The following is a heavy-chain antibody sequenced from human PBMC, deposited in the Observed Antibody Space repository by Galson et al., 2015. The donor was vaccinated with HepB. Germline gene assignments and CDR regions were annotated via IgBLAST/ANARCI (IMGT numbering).Heavy chain of an antibody. J-gene: IGHJ3*02. CDR3: AKDRGRQLVPPRGAFDI. CDR1: GFTFSSYG. D-gene: IGHD6-6*01. V-gene: IGHV3-30*18. CDR2: ISYDGSNK. Sequence: SLRLSCAASGFTFSSYGMHWVRQAPGKGLEWVAVISYDGSNKYYADSVKGRFTISRDNSKNTLYLQMNSLRAEDTAVYYCAKDRGRQLVPPRGAFDIWGQGAMVTVSS.